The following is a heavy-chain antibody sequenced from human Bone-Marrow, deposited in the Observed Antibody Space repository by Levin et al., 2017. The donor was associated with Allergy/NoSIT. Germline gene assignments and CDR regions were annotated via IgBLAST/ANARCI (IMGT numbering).Heavy chain of an antibody. CDR2: IYPGDSDT. D-gene: IGHD1-1*01. V-gene: IGHV5-51*01. CDR1: EYSFNTYW. CDR3: ARLGNWNPYYFDN. Sequence: SGGSLRLSCKASEYSFNTYWIGWVRQMPGEGLEWMGIIYPGDSDTRYSPSFQGQVTISADNSTATAYLQWNSLRTSDSAMYFCARLGNWNPYYFDNWGQGTLVTVSS. J-gene: IGHJ4*02.